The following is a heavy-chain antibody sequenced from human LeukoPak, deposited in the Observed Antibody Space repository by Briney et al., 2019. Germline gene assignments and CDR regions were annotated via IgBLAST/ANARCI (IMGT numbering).Heavy chain of an antibody. D-gene: IGHD4/OR15-4a*01. CDR2: THHSGRT. J-gene: IGHJ4*01. CDR1: RYSISSGYY. Sequence: SETLSLTCAVSRYSISSGYYWGWIRQPPGKGLEWIGSTHHSGRTYYNPSLKSRVTISVDPSKNQFSLKLSSVTAADTAVYYCARLGAFDYWGQGTLVTVSS. V-gene: IGHV4-38-2*01. CDR3: ARLGAFDY.